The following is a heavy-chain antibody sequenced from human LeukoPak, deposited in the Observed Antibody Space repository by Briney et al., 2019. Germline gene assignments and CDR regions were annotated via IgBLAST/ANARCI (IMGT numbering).Heavy chain of an antibody. J-gene: IGHJ4*02. CDR2: IFYSGST. CDR3: ARGIDY. V-gene: IGHV4-31*03. Sequence: SETLSLTCTVSGGSISSGNYFWSWIRQHPGKGLEWIAYIFYSGSTYYTPSLKSRVTISIDTSKNQFSLKLTSVTAADTAIYYCARGIDYWGQGTLVTVSS. CDR1: GGSISSGNYF.